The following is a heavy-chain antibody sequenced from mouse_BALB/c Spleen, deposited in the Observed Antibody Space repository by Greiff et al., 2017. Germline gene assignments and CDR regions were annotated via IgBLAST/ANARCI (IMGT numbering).Heavy chain of an antibody. CDR1: GYSITSGYY. V-gene: IGHV3-6*02. CDR2: ISYDGSN. Sequence: DVKLQESGPGLVKPSQSLSLTCSVTGYSITSGYYWNWIRQFPGNKLEWMGYISYDGSNNYNPSLKNRISITRDTSKNQFFLKLNSVTTEDTATYYCASPPYRYDVDYAMDYWGQGTSVTVSS. CDR3: ASPPYRYDVDYAMDY. D-gene: IGHD2-14*01. J-gene: IGHJ4*01.